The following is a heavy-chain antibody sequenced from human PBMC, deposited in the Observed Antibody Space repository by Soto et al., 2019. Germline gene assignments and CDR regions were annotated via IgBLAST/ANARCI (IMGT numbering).Heavy chain of an antibody. CDR3: AKGFDYGDTKHIDH. D-gene: IGHD4-17*01. CDR2: ITNTGITT. CDR1: GFGFSTHA. Sequence: AVGSLRLSCAASGFGFSTHALSWVRQAPGKGLESLSSITNTGITTHYADSVKGRFTISRENSRNALHLQMNNLRVDDTAVYYCAKGFDYGDTKHIDHWGQGTLVTVSS. J-gene: IGHJ4*02. V-gene: IGHV3-23*01.